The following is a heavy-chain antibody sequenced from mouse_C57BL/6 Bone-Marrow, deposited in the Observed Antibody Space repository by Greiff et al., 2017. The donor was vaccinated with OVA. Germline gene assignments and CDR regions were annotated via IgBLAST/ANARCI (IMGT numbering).Heavy chain of an antibody. CDR1: GFNIKDDY. CDR2: IDPENGDT. D-gene: IGHD2-1*01. V-gene: IGHV14-4*01. J-gene: IGHJ2*01. CDR3: TSYGNFDY. Sequence: EVQLQQSGAELVRPGASVPLSCTASGFNIKDDYMHWVKQRPEQGLEWIGWIDPENGDTEYASKFQGKATITADTSSNTAYLQLSSLTSEDTAVYYCTSYGNFDYWGQGTTLTVSS.